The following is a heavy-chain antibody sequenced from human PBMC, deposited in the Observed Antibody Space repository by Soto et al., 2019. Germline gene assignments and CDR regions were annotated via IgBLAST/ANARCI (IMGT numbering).Heavy chain of an antibody. J-gene: IGHJ1*01. CDR3: ALHPGGGSYRYEYFQH. D-gene: IGHD3-16*02. V-gene: IGHV3-48*04. Sequence: QLGGPLRLSCAASGFTFSSYSMNWVRQAPGKGLEWVSYISSSSSTIYYADSVKGRFTISRDNAKNSLYLQMNSLRAEDTAVYYCALHPGGGSYRYEYFQHWGQGTLVTVSS. CDR1: GFTFSSYS. CDR2: ISSSSSTI.